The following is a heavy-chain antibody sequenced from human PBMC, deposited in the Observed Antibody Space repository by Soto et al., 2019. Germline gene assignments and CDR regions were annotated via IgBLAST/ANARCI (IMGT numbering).Heavy chain of an antibody. V-gene: IGHV3-23*01. Sequence: EVQLLESGGGLVQPGGSLRLSCAASGFTFSSYAMSWVRQAPGKGLEWVSAISGSGGSTYYADSVKGRFTIFRDKYGNTLYLHMNRMRAEDTAVYYCAKVGHSPRITMIVVVISFDYWGQGTLVTVSS. CDR2: ISGSGGST. CDR3: AKVGHSPRITMIVVVISFDY. D-gene: IGHD3-22*01. CDR1: GFTFSSYA. J-gene: IGHJ4*02.